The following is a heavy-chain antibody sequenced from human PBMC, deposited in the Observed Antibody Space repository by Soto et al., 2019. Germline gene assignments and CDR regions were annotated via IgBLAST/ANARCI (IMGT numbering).Heavy chain of an antibody. V-gene: IGHV3-30-3*01. Sequence: HPGGSLRLSCAASGFTFSSYAMHWVRQAPGKGLEWVAVISYDGSNKYYADSVKGRFTISRDNSKNTLYLQMNSLRAEDTAVYYCARDFSQLVRXXXPXXDYWGQGTLVTVXS. CDR1: GFTFSSYA. CDR3: ARDFSQLVRXXXPXXDY. CDR2: ISYDGSNK. D-gene: IGHD6-13*01. J-gene: IGHJ4*02.